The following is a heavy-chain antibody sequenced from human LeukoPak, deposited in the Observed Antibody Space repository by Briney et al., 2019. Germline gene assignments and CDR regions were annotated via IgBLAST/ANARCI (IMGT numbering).Heavy chain of an antibody. CDR2: ISAYNGNT. D-gene: IGHD5-12*01. V-gene: IGHV1-18*01. CDR1: GGTFSSYA. J-gene: IGHJ4*02. CDR3: ARDRSYSGYDYGGDY. Sequence: AASVKVSCKASGGTFSSYAISWVRQAPGQGLEWMGWISAYNGNTNYAQKLQGRVTMTTDTSTSTAYMELRSLRSDDTAVYYCARDRSYSGYDYGGDYWGQGTLVTVSS.